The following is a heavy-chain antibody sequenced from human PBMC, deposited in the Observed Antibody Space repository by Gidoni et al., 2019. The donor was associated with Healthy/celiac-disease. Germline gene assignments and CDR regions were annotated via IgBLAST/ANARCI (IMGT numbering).Heavy chain of an antibody. D-gene: IGHD3-22*01. V-gene: IGHV1-46*01. CDR3: ARGRYYDSSGYFRSRDAFDI. CDR1: GYTFTSYY. Sequence: QVQLVQSGAEVKKPGASVKVSCKASGYTFTSYYMHWVRQAPGHGLEWMGIINPSGGSTSYAQKFQGRVTMTRDTSTSTVYMELSSLRSEDTAVYYCARGRYYDSSGYFRSRDAFDIWGQGTMVTVSS. J-gene: IGHJ3*02. CDR2: INPSGGST.